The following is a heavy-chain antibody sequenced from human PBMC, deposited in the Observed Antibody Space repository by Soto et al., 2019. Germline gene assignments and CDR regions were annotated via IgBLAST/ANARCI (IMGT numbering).Heavy chain of an antibody. D-gene: IGHD2-15*01. Sequence: PGGSLRLSCAASGFTFSNAWINWVRQAPGKGLEWVASINEKTNAKNKDDSVTGKVTFARGNAKNKKNLQMNSLRAGDTAVYYCATEGTKSGYCRGGSCRRNDYWGQGALVTVSS. CDR2: INEKTNAK. CDR1: GFTFSNAW. J-gene: IGHJ4*02. V-gene: IGHV3-7*01. CDR3: ATEGTKSGYCRGGSCRRNDY.